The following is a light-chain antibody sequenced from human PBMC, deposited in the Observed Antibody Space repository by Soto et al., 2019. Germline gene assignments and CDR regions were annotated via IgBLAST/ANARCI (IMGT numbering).Light chain of an antibody. Sequence: TLSLSPRERATLSCRASQSVSSSYLAWYQPKPGQAPRLLICGAASRATGSPDRFSGSGSGTDFTLTISSLEHEDFAVYFCQQRSDWPPTFGQGSRLEI. V-gene: IGKV3D-20*02. CDR2: GAA. J-gene: IGKJ5*01. CDR3: QQRSDWPPT. CDR1: QSVSSSY.